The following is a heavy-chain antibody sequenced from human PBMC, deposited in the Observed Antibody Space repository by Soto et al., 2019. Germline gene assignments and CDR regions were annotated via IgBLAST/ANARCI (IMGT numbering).Heavy chain of an antibody. CDR1: GGSISSGDYY. D-gene: IGHD5-18*01. V-gene: IGHV4-30-4*01. J-gene: IGHJ4*02. Sequence: QVQLQESGPGLVKPSQTLSLTCTVSGGSISSGDYYWSWIRQPPGKGLEWIGYIYYSGSTYYNPSLRSRVITSVDTSRNQFSLKLSSLTAADTAVYDCARGAPTGYSYGYAYWGQGTLVTVSS. CDR2: IYYSGST. CDR3: ARGAPTGYSYGYAY.